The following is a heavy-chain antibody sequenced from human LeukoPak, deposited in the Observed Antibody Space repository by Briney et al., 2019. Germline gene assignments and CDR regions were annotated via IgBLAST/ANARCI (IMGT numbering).Heavy chain of an antibody. D-gene: IGHD2-2*01. CDR1: GGSISSGDYY. J-gene: IGHJ6*03. V-gene: IGHV4-30-4*08. CDR3: ARGPKIVVVPARYYYYYMDV. CDR2: IYYSGST. Sequence: SQTLSLTCTVSGGSISSGDYYWSWIRQPPGKGLEWIGYIYYSGSTYYNPSLKSRVTISVDTSKNQFSLKLSSVTAADTAVYYCARGPKIVVVPARYYYYYMDVWGKGTTVTVSS.